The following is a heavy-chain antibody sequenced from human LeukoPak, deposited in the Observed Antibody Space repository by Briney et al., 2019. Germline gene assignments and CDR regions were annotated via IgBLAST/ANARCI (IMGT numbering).Heavy chain of an antibody. CDR2: IIPIFGTA. Sequence: SVKVSCKASGGTFSSYAISWVRQAPGQGLEWMGGIIPIFGTANYAQKFQGRVTITTDESTSTAYMELSSLRSEDSAVYYCARDPDSYGYGDYWGQGTLVTVSS. CDR3: ARDPDSYGYGDY. V-gene: IGHV1-69*05. J-gene: IGHJ4*02. D-gene: IGHD5-18*01. CDR1: GGTFSSYA.